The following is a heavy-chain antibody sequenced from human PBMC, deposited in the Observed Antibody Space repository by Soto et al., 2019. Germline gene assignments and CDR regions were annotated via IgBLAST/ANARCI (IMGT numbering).Heavy chain of an antibody. CDR2: ISSSSSYI. D-gene: IGHD3-9*01. CDR3: ARDKTQLFRGLRYFDWFIMDV. J-gene: IGHJ6*02. CDR1: GFTFSSYS. V-gene: IGHV3-21*01. Sequence: PGGSLRLSCAASGFTFSSYSMNWVRQAPGKGLEWVSSISSSSSYIYYADSVKGRFTISRDNAKNSLYLQMNSLRAEDTAVYYCARDKTQLFRGLRYFDWFIMDVWGQGTTVTVSS.